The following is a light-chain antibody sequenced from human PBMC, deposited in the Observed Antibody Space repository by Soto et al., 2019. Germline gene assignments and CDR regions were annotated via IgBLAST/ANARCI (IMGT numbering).Light chain of an antibody. J-gene: IGKJ2*01. CDR2: STS. Sequence: IVLTQSPVTLSLSPGERATLSCRASQSVSSAFFAWYQQKPGLPPRLLIYSTSSRASGVPDRFSGSGSGTDFTLTISRVEPEDSAVYYCQQYSPSPSYTFGQGTKLAIK. CDR1: QSVSSAF. CDR3: QQYSPSPSYT. V-gene: IGKV3-20*01.